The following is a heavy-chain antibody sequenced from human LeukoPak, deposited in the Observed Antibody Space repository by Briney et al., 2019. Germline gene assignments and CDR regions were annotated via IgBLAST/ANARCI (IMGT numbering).Heavy chain of an antibody. CDR1: GFTFSSYW. CDR3: AKDRDSTSWLKVFDY. CDR2: IKQDGSEK. Sequence: GGSLRLSCAASGFTFSSYWMSWVRQAPGKGLEWVANIKQDGSEKYYVDSVKGRFTISRDNAKNSLYLQMNSLRAEDTALYYCAKDRDSTSWLKVFDYWGQGTLATVSS. J-gene: IGHJ4*02. D-gene: IGHD6-13*01. V-gene: IGHV3-7*03.